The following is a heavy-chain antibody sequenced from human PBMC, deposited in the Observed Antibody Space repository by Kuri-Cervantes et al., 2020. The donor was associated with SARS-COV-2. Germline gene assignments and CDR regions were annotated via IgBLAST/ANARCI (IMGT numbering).Heavy chain of an antibody. Sequence: GESLKISCAASGFTFSNYAIHWVRQAPAKGLEWVAVISYDGCVKHYADSVKGRFAISRDDSKNTLYLQMNSLRTEDTAVYYCARRAIMTGFSTYYLDYWGQGTLVTVSS. CDR2: ISYDGCVK. CDR1: GFTFSNYA. D-gene: IGHD3-9*01. V-gene: IGHV3-30*09. CDR3: ARRAIMTGFSTYYLDY. J-gene: IGHJ4*02.